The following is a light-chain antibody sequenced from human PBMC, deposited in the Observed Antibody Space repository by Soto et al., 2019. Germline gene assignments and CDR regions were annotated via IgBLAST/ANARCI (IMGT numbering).Light chain of an antibody. CDR2: EAS. Sequence: EIVMTQSPATLSVSPGDRATLSCRASQTVDSYLAWYQQKPGQAPRLLIYEASTRATGIPARFSGSGSGTEFTLTFSSLQSEDFAVYYCQQYLSWPPTFGQGTKVDIK. CDR1: QTVDSY. V-gene: IGKV3-15*01. CDR3: QQYLSWPPT. J-gene: IGKJ1*01.